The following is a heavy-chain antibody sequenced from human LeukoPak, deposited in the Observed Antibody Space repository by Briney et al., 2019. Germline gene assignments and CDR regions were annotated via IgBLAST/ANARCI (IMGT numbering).Heavy chain of an antibody. CDR3: ARGDGGYYYGMDV. D-gene: IGHD5-24*01. V-gene: IGHV3-48*03. CDR1: GFTFSTYE. J-gene: IGHJ6*02. CDR2: ISGSGTTV. Sequence: PGGSLRLSCAASGFTFSTYEMNWVRQAPGKGLGWVSYISGSGTTVYYADSVKVRFTISRDNAKNSLFLQINSLRAGDTAVYYCARGDGGYYYGMDVWGQGTTVTVSS.